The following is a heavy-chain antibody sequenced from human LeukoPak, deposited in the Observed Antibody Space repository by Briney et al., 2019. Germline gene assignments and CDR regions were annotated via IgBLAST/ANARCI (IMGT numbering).Heavy chain of an antibody. CDR1: GFTFASHP. J-gene: IGHJ4*02. V-gene: IGHV3-23*01. CDR3: AKDDYGDYSALFDY. D-gene: IGHD4-17*01. CDR2: ISGSGGST. Sequence: AGGSLRLPCAPSGFTFASHPMSWVRQAPRKRLEQVTDISGSGGSTYYADSVKGRFTISRDNSKNTLYLQMNSLRAEDTAVYYCAKDDYGDYSALFDYWGQGTLVTVSS.